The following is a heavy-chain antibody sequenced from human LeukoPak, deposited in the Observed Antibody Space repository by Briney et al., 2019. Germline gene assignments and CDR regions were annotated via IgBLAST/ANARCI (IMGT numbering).Heavy chain of an antibody. Sequence: SETLSLTCTVSGGSISSCYYYWGWIRQPPGKGLEWIGSFYYSGSTYYNPSLMSRVTISVDTSKNQFSLKLSSVTAADTAVYYCARDLHRYSSSMTYYFDYWGQGTLVTVSS. V-gene: IGHV4-39*07. CDR1: GGSISSCYYY. J-gene: IGHJ4*02. D-gene: IGHD6-19*01. CDR2: FYYSGST. CDR3: ARDLHRYSSSMTYYFDY.